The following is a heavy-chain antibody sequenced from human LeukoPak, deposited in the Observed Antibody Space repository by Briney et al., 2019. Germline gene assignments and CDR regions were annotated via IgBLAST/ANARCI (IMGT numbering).Heavy chain of an antibody. V-gene: IGHV1-69*13. D-gene: IGHD4-17*01. CDR3: ARDRGYGDYVSDY. J-gene: IGHJ4*02. CDR1: GGTFSSYA. CDR2: IIPIFGTA. Sequence: SVKVSCKASGGTFSSYAISWVRQAPGQGLEWMGGIIPIFGTANYAQKFQGRVTITADESTSTAYMELSSLRSEDTAVYYCARDRGYGDYVSDYWGRGTLVTVSS.